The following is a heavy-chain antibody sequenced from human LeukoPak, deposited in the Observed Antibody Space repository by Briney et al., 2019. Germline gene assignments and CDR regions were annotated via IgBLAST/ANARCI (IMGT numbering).Heavy chain of an antibody. CDR1: GFTVSSNY. J-gene: IGHJ6*02. CDR3: ARVGDSDDYYYGMDV. Sequence: PGGSLRLSCAASGFTVSSNYMSCGRQAPGKGLEWGSVIYIGVSTYYADSVKGRFTISRDNSKNTLYLQMNSLRAEATAVYYCARVGDSDDYYYGMDVWGQGTTVTVSS. CDR2: IYIGVST. D-gene: IGHD4-17*01. V-gene: IGHV3-66*01.